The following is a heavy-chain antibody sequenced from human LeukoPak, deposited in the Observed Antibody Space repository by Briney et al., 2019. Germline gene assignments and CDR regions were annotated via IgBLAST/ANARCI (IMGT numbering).Heavy chain of an antibody. Sequence: ASVKVSCKASGYTFTGYYMHWVRQAPGQGLEWMGWINPNSGGTNYAQKFQGRVTMTRDTSISTAYMELSRLRSDDTAVYYCAKDSSGSYRLYGMNVWGQGTTVTAPS. CDR2: INPNSGGT. J-gene: IGHJ6*02. CDR3: AKDSSGSYRLYGMNV. V-gene: IGHV1-2*02. CDR1: GYTFTGYY. D-gene: IGHD3-10*01.